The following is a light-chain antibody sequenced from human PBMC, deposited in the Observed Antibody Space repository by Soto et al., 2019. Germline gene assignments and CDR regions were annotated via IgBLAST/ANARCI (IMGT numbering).Light chain of an antibody. CDR2: EVS. CDR3: SSYAGSNNFV. J-gene: IGLJ1*01. CDR1: SSDVGGYNY. V-gene: IGLV2-8*01. Sequence: QSVLTQPPSASGSPEQSVTISCTGTSSDVGGYNYVSWYQQHPGKAPKLMIYEVSKRPSGVPDRFSGSKSGNTASLTVSGLQAEDEADYYCSSYAGSNNFVFGTGTKATVL.